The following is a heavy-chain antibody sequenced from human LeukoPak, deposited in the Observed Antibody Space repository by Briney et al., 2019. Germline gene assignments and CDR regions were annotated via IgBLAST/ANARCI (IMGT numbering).Heavy chain of an antibody. Sequence: QPGGSLRLSCAASGFIFTNYFMSWARQAPGKGLEWVASINHNGNVNYYVDSVKGRFTISRDNAKNSLYLQMSNLRAEDTAVYFCARGGGLDVWGQGATITVSS. CDR2: INHNGNVN. D-gene: IGHD3-16*01. CDR3: ARGGGLDV. V-gene: IGHV3-7*03. J-gene: IGHJ6*02. CDR1: GFIFTNYF.